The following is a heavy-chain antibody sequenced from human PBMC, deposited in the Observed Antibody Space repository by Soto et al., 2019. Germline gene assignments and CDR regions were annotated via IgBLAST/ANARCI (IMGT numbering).Heavy chain of an antibody. V-gene: IGHV1-18*04. CDR2: ISPYNGTT. CDR1: GYTCTTNG. CDR3: ARDGERDTGLNFYYYLHGMDA. J-gene: IGHJ6*02. D-gene: IGHD1-1*01. Sequence: SVRVSCKASGYTCTTNGISCVRQAPGQGLAWMGWISPYNGTTKYAEKFQGEMTMTTDTATSTAYMDLRSLRSDDTAVYYCARDGERDTGLNFYYYLHGMDAWGQGTRVTVSS.